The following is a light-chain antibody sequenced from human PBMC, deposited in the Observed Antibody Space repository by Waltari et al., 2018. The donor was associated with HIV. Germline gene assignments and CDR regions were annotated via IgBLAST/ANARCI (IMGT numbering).Light chain of an antibody. V-gene: IGLV1-51*01. CDR3: GTWDSRLSAFV. CDR1: SSNIGNTY. Sequence: QSILTQPPSVSAAPGQRVTISCSGSSSNIGNTYVSWYQHFPGTAPKPLIYDYNNLPSGIPDRSAGSTSGTSATLGSTGLQTGDETDYDCGTWDSRLSAFVLGTGTSVTVL. CDR2: DYN. J-gene: IGLJ1*01.